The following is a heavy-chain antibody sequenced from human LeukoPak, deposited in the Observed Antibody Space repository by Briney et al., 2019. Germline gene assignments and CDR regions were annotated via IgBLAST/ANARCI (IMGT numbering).Heavy chain of an antibody. CDR3: AKGAPSIVWDDWVSQDLNFDY. J-gene: IGHJ4*02. D-gene: IGHD2-21*01. V-gene: IGHV3-30*02. Sequence: GGSLRLSCAASGFTVSSNYMSWVRQAPGKGLEWVAVIWYDGSNKYYADSVKGRFTISRDNSKNTLYLQMNSLRAEDTAVYYCAKGAPSIVWDDWVSQDLNFDYWGQGTLVTVSS. CDR2: IWYDGSNK. CDR1: GFTVSSNY.